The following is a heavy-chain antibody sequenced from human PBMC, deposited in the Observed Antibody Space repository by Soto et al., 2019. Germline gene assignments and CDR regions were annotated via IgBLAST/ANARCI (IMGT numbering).Heavy chain of an antibody. D-gene: IGHD3-9*01. V-gene: IGHV3-23*01. CDR2: ISGSGGST. J-gene: IGHJ4*02. Sequence: PGGSLRLSCPASGFTFSSYARSWVRQAPGKGLEWVSAISGSGGSTYYADSVKGRFTISRDNSKNTLYLQMNSLRAEDTAVYYCAKGFYYDILTRTDYWGQGTLVTVSS. CDR1: GFTFSSYA. CDR3: AKGFYYDILTRTDY.